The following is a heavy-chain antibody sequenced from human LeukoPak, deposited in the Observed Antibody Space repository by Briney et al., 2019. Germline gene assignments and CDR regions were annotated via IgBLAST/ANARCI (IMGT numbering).Heavy chain of an antibody. CDR1: GYSISSGYY. V-gene: IGHV4-38-2*02. J-gene: IGHJ4*02. CDR3: ARDRGSSSSWYLLGYFDY. CDR2: IYHSGST. Sequence: NPSETLSLTCTVSGYSISSGYYWGWIRQPPGKGLEWIGSIYHSGSTYCNPSLKSRVTISVDTSKNQFSLKLSSVTAADTAVYYCARDRGSSSSWYLLGYFDYWGQGTLVTVSS. D-gene: IGHD6-13*01.